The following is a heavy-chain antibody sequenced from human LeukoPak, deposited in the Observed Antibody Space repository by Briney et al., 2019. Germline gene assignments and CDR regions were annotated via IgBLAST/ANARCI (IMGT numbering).Heavy chain of an antibody. J-gene: IGHJ4*02. CDR3: ARDWFHAIDY. V-gene: IGHV3-74*01. CDR1: GFTFSDTW. CDR2: IRSDGSDT. Sequence: GGSLRLSCAASGFTFSDTWMHWVRQAPGEGLVWVSRIRSDGSDTRYAESVKGRFTISRDNAKNTLYLQMNSRRAECTSVYYCARDWFHAIDYWGQGPLVTVSS. D-gene: IGHD2/OR15-2a*01.